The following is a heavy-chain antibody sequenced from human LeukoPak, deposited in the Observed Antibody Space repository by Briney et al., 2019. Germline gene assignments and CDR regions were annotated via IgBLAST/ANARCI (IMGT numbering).Heavy chain of an antibody. Sequence: GESLKISCKGSRNTFTNYWIGWVRQLPGKGLEWMGIIFPGDSETRYSPSLQGQVTMSVDKSTSTAYLQWASLKASDTAIYFCARLSTRLLDHWGQGTRVTVSS. V-gene: IGHV5-51*01. D-gene: IGHD3-3*01. J-gene: IGHJ4*02. CDR1: RNTFTNYW. CDR3: ARLSTRLLDH. CDR2: IFPGDSET.